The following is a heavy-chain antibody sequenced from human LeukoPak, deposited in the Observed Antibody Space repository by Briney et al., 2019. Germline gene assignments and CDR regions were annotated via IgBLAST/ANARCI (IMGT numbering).Heavy chain of an antibody. V-gene: IGHV3-23*01. Sequence: GGSRRLSCVGYGFTFSNYAMTWVRQAPGKGLEWVSSISFGGGYTFYADSVKGHFTISRDNSRSTLYLQMNNLRAEDTALYYCAKRIDTRGSTHYHDYWGQGTLVTVSS. CDR1: GFTFSNYA. J-gene: IGHJ4*02. CDR2: ISFGGGYT. D-gene: IGHD3-22*01. CDR3: AKRIDTRGSTHYHDY.